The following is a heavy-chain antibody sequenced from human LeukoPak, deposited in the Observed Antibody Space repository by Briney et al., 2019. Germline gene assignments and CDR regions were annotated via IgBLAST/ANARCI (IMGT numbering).Heavy chain of an antibody. CDR1: GYTFTSYA. J-gene: IGHJ4*02. V-gene: IGHV7-4-1*02. Sequence: ASVKVSCKASGYTFTSYAMNWVRQAPGQGLEWMGWINTNTGNPTYAQGFTGRFVFSLDTSVSTAYLQISSLKAEDTAVYYCARDRGYYYDSSGYYYALDYWGQGTLVTVSS. CDR3: ARDRGYYYDSSGYYYALDY. CDR2: INTNTGNP. D-gene: IGHD3-22*01.